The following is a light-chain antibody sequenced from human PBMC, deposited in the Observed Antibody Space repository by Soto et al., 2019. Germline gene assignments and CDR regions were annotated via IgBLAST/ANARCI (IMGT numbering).Light chain of an antibody. V-gene: IGKV4-1*01. CDR2: WAS. CDR1: QSVLYSSNNKNY. CDR3: HQFYSVPFT. J-gene: IGKJ3*01. Sequence: DIVMTQSPNSLAVSLGERATINCKSSQSVLYSSNNKNYLAWYQQKQGQPPKLLIYWASTRESGVPDRFSGSGSGTDFTLTISSLQAEDVAVYYCHQFYSVPFTFGPGTEVDIK.